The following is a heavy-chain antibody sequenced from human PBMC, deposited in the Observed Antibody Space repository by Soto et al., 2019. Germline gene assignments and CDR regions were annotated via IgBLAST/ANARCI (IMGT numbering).Heavy chain of an antibody. CDR3: ARVSRGVTAAMSYYYYYMDV. V-gene: IGHV4-59*01. CDR2: LYYRRST. J-gene: IGHJ6*03. CDR1: AGFISSYY. D-gene: IGHD6-25*01. Sequence: SETLSLTCSVSAGFISSYYWSWIRQPPGKGLASMAYLYYRRSTNYNPSLKSRATISVDTSKNQFSLKLSSVTAADTAVYYCARVSRGVTAAMSYYYYYMDVWGKGTTDT.